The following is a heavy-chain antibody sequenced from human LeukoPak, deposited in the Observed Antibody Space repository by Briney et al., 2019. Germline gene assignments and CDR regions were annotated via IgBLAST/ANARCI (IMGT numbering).Heavy chain of an antibody. CDR1: GGSVVKSSYY. CDR2: IYYSGST. V-gene: IGHV4-39*01. Sequence: SETLSLTCDVSGGSVVKSSYYWTWIRQPPGKGLEWIGSIYYSGSTYYNPSLKSRVTISVDTSKNQFSLKLSSVTAADTAVYYCARQRYYYDSSGYYTWGQGTLVTVSS. J-gene: IGHJ5*02. D-gene: IGHD3-22*01. CDR3: ARQRYYYDSSGYYT.